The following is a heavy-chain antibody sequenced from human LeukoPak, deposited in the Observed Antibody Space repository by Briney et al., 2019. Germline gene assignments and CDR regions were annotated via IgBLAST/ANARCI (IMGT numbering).Heavy chain of an antibody. D-gene: IGHD3-9*01. V-gene: IGHV1-3*01. Sequence: ASVKVSCKASGYTFTSYAMHWVRQAPGQRPEWMGWINAGNANTKYSQKFQGRVTITRDTSASTGYMELSSLSSEDTAVYYCARDQPPYYDILSGHQTYYYYGMDVWGQGTTVTVSS. CDR3: ARDQPPYYDILSGHQTYYYYGMDV. J-gene: IGHJ6*02. CDR2: INAGNANT. CDR1: GYTFTSYA.